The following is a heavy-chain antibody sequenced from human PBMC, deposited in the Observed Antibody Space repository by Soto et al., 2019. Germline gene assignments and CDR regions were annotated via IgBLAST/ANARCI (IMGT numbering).Heavy chain of an antibody. CDR1: GGTFSSYA. CDR2: IIPIFGTA. D-gene: IGHD3-22*01. V-gene: IGHV1-69*13. J-gene: IGHJ3*02. CDR3: ARDLDSSGYYKGGAFDI. Sequence: SVKVSCKASGGTFSSYAISWVRQAPGQGLEWMGGIIPIFGTANYAQKFQGRVTITADESTSTAYMELSSLRSEDTAVYYCARDLDSSGYYKGGAFDIWGQGTMVTV.